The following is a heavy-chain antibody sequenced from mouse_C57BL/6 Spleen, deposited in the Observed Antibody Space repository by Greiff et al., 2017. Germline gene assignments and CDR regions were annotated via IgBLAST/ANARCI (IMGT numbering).Heavy chain of an antibody. CDR1: GYSFTDYN. CDR2: INPNSGTT. V-gene: IGHV1-39*01. J-gene: IGHJ4*01. D-gene: IGHD2-1*01. CDR3: ARSGIRGNPYAMDY. Sequence: EVQLQQSGPELVKPGASVKISCKASGYSFTDYNMNWVKQSNGKSLEWIGVINPNSGTTSYNQKFKGKATLTVDQSSSTAYMPLNSLTSEDSAVYYCARSGIRGNPYAMDYWGQGTSVTVSS.